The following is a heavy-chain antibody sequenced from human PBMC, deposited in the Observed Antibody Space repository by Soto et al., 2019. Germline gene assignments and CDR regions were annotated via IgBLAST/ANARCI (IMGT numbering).Heavy chain of an antibody. CDR1: GFPFGSHG. CDR3: ARDVAATGAARWLDP. Sequence: QVQVVESGGGVVQPGTSLRLSCEASGFPFGSHGMHWVRQAPGKGLEWVGFIWYDGSHEDYAASVRGRFTISRDDSKNTLYLQMDNLRGEDTGICYCARDVAATGAARWLDPWGQGTLVSVSS. J-gene: IGHJ5*02. D-gene: IGHD1-1*01. V-gene: IGHV3-33*01. CDR2: IWYDGSHE.